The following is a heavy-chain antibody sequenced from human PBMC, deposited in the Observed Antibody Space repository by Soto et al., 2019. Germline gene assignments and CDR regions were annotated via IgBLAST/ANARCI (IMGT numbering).Heavy chain of an antibody. Sequence: ASVKVSCKASGYTFTGYYMHWVRQAPGQGLEWMGWINPNSGGTNYAQKFQGWVTMTRDRSISTAYMGLSRLRSDETAVYYCARGSPSDCSSTSCYDPYYYYYMDVWGKGTTVTVSS. D-gene: IGHD2-2*01. CDR1: GYTFTGYY. CDR3: ARGSPSDCSSTSCYDPYYYYYMDV. J-gene: IGHJ6*03. V-gene: IGHV1-2*04. CDR2: INPNSGGT.